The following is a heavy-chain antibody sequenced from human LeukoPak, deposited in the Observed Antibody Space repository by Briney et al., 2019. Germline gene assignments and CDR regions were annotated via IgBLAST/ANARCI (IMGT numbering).Heavy chain of an antibody. CDR2: IIPILGIA. J-gene: IGHJ3*02. V-gene: IGHV1-69*04. D-gene: IGHD6-19*01. Sequence: GASVKVSCKASGGTFSSYAISRVRQAPGQGLEWMGRIIPILGIANYAQKFQGRVTITADKSTSTAYMELSSLRSEDTAVYYCASVIAVAGTDAFDIWGQGTMVTVSS. CDR1: GGTFSSYA. CDR3: ASVIAVAGTDAFDI.